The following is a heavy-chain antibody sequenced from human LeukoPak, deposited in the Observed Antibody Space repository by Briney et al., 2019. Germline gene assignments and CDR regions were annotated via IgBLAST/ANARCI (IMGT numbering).Heavy chain of an antibody. CDR2: ISVSGGST. D-gene: IGHD3-3*01. Sequence: PGGSLRLSCAASGFTFSSYAMSWVRQAPGKGLEWVSTISVSGGSTYYADSVKGRFTISRDNSKNTLCLQMNSLRAEDTAVYYCAKDGRTRITIFGVTDVWGQGTTVTVSS. V-gene: IGHV3-23*01. J-gene: IGHJ6*02. CDR1: GFTFSSYA. CDR3: AKDGRTRITIFGVTDV.